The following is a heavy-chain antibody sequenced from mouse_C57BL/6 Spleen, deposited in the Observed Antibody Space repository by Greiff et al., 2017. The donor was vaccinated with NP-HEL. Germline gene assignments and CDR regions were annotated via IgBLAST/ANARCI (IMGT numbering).Heavy chain of an antibody. CDR1: GFTFSDYG. V-gene: IGHV5-17*01. Sequence: EVKLMESGGGLVKPGGSLKLSCAASGFTFSDYGMHWVRQAPEKGLEWVAYISSGSSTIYYADTVKGRFTISRDNAKNTLFLQMTSLRSEDTAMYYCASLYDGYYLDYWGQGTTLTVSS. CDR2: ISSGSSTI. D-gene: IGHD2-3*01. CDR3: ASLYDGYYLDY. J-gene: IGHJ2*01.